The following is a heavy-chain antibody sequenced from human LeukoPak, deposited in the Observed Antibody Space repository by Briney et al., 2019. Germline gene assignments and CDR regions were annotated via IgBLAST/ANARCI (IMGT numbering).Heavy chain of an antibody. CDR2: ITSGSSYI. J-gene: IGHJ6*03. CDR3: ARDPYSGSYGNYYYYFMDV. CDR1: GFTFSSYN. Sequence: GGSLRLSCAASGFTFSSYNTNWVRQAPGKGLEWVSSITSGSSYIYYADSVKGRFTISRDNAKNSLYLQMNSLRAEDTAVYYCARDPYSGSYGNYYYYFMDVWGKGTTVTISS. V-gene: IGHV3-21*01. D-gene: IGHD1-26*01.